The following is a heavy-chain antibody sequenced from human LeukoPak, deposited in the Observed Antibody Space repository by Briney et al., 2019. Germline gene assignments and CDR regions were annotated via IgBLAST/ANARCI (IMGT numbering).Heavy chain of an antibody. Sequence: ASVKVSCKASGYTFTGYYMHWVRQAPGQGLEWMGWISAYNGNTNYAQKLQGRVTMTTDTSTSTAYMELRSLRSDDTAVYYCARDPEFSCGGDCRYYYGMDVWGQGTTVTVSS. CDR2: ISAYNGNT. CDR3: ARDPEFSCGGDCRYYYGMDV. V-gene: IGHV1-18*04. D-gene: IGHD2-21*02. J-gene: IGHJ6*02. CDR1: GYTFTGYY.